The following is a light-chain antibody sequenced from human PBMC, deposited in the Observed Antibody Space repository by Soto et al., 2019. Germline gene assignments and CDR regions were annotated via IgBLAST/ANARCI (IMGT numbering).Light chain of an antibody. CDR3: HQYDSSPRT. CDR2: GAS. Sequence: EIVLTQSPGTLPLSPGERATLSCRASQSVSSSYLAWYQQKPGQAPRLLIYGASSRATGIPGRFSGSGSVIGFTLAISRLEPEAFAVDYCHQYDSSPRTFGQGTKVEIK. CDR1: QSVSSSY. J-gene: IGKJ1*01. V-gene: IGKV3-20*01.